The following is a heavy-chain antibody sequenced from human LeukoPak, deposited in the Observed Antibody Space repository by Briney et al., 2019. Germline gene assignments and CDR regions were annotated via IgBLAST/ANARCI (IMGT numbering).Heavy chain of an antibody. V-gene: IGHV3-53*01. CDR1: GFSVSSNY. CDR2: IYSGGYT. D-gene: IGHD4-17*01. CDR3: ARDDPYGD. J-gene: IGHJ4*02. Sequence: GGSLRLSCAASGFSVSSNYMSWVRQAPGKGLEWVSVIYSGGYTNYADSVKGRFTISRDDSKNTLYLQMNSLRVEDTAVYYCARDDPYGDWGQGTLVTVSS.